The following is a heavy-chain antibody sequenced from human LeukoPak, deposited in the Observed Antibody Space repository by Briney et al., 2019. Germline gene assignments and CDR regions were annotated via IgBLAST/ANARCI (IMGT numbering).Heavy chain of an antibody. D-gene: IGHD4-17*01. V-gene: IGHV4-31*03. CDR2: IYCSGST. Sequence: SETLSLTCTVSGGSINSGGYYWSWIRQHPGKGLEWIGYIYCSGSTYYNPSLKSRVTISVDTSKNQFSLKLNSVTAADTAVYYCARVGFGDYLLDSWGQGTLVTVSS. CDR1: GGSINSGGYY. J-gene: IGHJ4*02. CDR3: ARVGFGDYLLDS.